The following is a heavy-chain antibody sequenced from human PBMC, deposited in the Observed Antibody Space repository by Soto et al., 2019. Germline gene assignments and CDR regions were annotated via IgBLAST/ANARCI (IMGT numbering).Heavy chain of an antibody. V-gene: IGHV4-30-2*01. D-gene: IGHD3-22*01. CDR2: IYHSAST. CDR1: GGSIGSGGYS. Sequence: TLSLTWAVSGGSIGSGGYSWSWIRQPPGKGLEWIGYIYHSASTYYNPSLKSRVTISVDRSKNQFSLKLSSVTAADTAVYYCAREYYYDSSGCDYWCQGPLVT. J-gene: IGHJ4*02. CDR3: AREYYYDSSGCDY.